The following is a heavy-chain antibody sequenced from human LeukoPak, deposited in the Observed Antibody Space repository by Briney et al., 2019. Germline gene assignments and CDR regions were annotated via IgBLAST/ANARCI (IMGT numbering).Heavy chain of an antibody. J-gene: IGHJ2*01. CDR2: ISSDGTKK. CDR3: ARDPNSGYDMVWYLDL. Sequence: GRSPRLPCAGSGFTFSTYAMHWVRQAPGKGLEWVAVISSDGTKKYYADSVKGRFTISRDNSKDMLYLQTNSLRVDDTAVYYCARDPNSGYDMVWYLDLWGRGTLVTVSS. D-gene: IGHD5-12*01. V-gene: IGHV3-30-3*01. CDR1: GFTFSTYA.